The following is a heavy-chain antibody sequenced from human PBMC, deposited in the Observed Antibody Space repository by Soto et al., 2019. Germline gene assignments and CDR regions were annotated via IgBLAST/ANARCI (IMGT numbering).Heavy chain of an antibody. V-gene: IGHV3-23*01. Sequence: LRLSCAASGFTLSSYAMSWVRQAPGKGLEWVSAISGSGGSTYYADSVKGRFTISRDNSENTLYLQMNSLRAEDTAVYYCAREVDIVATIRLGTYFDYWGQGTLVTVSS. CDR1: GFTLSSYA. CDR3: AREVDIVATIRLGTYFDY. CDR2: ISGSGGST. J-gene: IGHJ4*02. D-gene: IGHD5-12*01.